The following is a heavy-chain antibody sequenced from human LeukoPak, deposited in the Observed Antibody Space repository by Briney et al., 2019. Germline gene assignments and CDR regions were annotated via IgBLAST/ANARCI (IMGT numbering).Heavy chain of an antibody. CDR3: ARVNWNYVDY. CDR1: GFTFSYYW. V-gene: IGHV3-7*01. Sequence: GGSLRLPCAASGFTFSYYWMSWVRQAPGKGLEWVANIKQDGSEKYYVDSVKGRFTISRDNAKNSLYLQMNSLRAEDTAVYYCARVNWNYVDYWGQGTLVTVSP. D-gene: IGHD1-1*01. CDR2: IKQDGSEK. J-gene: IGHJ4*02.